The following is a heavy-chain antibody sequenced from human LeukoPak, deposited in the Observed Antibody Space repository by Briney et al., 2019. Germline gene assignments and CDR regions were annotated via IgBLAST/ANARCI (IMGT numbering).Heavy chain of an antibody. CDR1: GGTFSSYW. CDR2: INQDGSEK. CDR3: VREGAYTTSSPAGY. J-gene: IGHJ4*02. D-gene: IGHD6-6*01. V-gene: IGHV3-7*01. Sequence: PGGTLSLSCAVSGGTFSSYWLSWVRQAPGKRLEWVGNINQDGSEKYYVDSVKDRFIISRDNARNSLFLQMNILTAKHTAIYYCVREGAYTTSSPAGYWGQGTLVSVSS.